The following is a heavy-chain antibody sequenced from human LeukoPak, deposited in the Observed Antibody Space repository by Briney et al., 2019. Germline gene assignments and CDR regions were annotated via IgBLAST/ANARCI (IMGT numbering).Heavy chain of an antibody. J-gene: IGHJ5*02. CDR2: IYYSGST. V-gene: IGHV4-31*03. CDR1: GGSISSGGYY. CDR3: ARGVSSWYEGNWFDP. D-gene: IGHD6-13*01. Sequence: KTSQTLSLTCTVSGGSISSGGYYWSWIRQHPGKGLEWIGYIYYSGSTYYNPSLKSRVTISVDTFKNQFSLKLSSVTAADTAVYYCARGVSSWYEGNWFDPWGQGTLVTVSS.